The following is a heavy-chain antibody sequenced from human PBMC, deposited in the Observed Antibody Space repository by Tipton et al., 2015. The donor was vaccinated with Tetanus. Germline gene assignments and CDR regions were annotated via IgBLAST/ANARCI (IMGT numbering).Heavy chain of an antibody. CDR1: GASISTYY. CDR3: ARDRTICSGGSCYGIPGAFDI. CDR2: IYYSGST. J-gene: IGHJ3*02. Sequence: GASISTYYWSWIRQPPGKRLEWIGYIYYSGSTNYNPSLKSRVTISVDTPKNQFSLKLSSVTAADTAVYYCARDRTICSGGSCYGIPGAFDIWGQGTMVTVSS. D-gene: IGHD2-15*01. V-gene: IGHV4-59*01.